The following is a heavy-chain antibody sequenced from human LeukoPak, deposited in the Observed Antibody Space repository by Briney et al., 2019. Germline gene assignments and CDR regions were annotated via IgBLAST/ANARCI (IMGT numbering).Heavy chain of an antibody. J-gene: IGHJ3*02. D-gene: IGHD3-10*01. Sequence: PGGSLRLSCAASGFTFRSYDMHWVRQATGKGLEWVSGIGTAGEIYYPGSVKGRFTISRENAKNSLYLQMNSLRAGDTAVYYCARDPFSYGSGSYYRRGAFDIWGQGTMVTVSS. CDR1: GFTFRSYD. CDR2: IGTAGEI. V-gene: IGHV3-13*01. CDR3: ARDPFSYGSGSYYRRGAFDI.